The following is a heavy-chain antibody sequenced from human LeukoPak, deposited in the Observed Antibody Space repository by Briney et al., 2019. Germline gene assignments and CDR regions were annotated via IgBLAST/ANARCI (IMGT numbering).Heavy chain of an antibody. CDR3: ARARRGAEFDY. CDR1: GGSISSYY. D-gene: IGHD6-25*01. CDR2: IYYSGST. V-gene: IGHV4-59*01. Sequence: PSETLSLTCTVSGGSISSYYWSWIRQPPGKGLEWIGYIYYSGSTNYNPSLKSRVTISVDTSKNQFSLKLSSVTAADTAVYYCARARRGAEFDYWGQGTLVTVSS. J-gene: IGHJ4*02.